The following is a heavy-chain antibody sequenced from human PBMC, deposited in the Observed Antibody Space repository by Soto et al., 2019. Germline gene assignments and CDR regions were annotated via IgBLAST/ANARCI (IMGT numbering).Heavy chain of an antibody. V-gene: IGHV3-66*01. CDR3: ARDLGQSSFDY. Sequence: EVQLVESGGGLVQPGGSLRLSCAASGFTVSSNYMSWVRQAPGKGLEWVSVIYSGGSTYYEDSVKGRFTISRDNSKNRLYLQMNSLRSEDTSVYYFARDLGQSSFDYWGQGTLVTVSS. CDR2: IYSGGST. D-gene: IGHD3-16*01. CDR1: GFTVSSNY. J-gene: IGHJ4*02.